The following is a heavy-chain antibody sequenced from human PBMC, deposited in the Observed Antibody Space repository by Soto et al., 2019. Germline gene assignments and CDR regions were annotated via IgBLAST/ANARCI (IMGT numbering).Heavy chain of an antibody. CDR2: INTYNGNT. Sequence: GASVKVSCKASGYTFTSYGFSWVRQAPGQGLEWMGWINTYNGNTNYAQKLQGRVTMTADTSTSTAYMELRSLRSDDTAVYYCARDLDVVVPAASFSSSPWGQGTLVSVSS. D-gene: IGHD2-2*01. J-gene: IGHJ5*02. CDR1: GYTFTSYG. CDR3: ARDLDVVVPAASFSSSP. V-gene: IGHV1-18*01.